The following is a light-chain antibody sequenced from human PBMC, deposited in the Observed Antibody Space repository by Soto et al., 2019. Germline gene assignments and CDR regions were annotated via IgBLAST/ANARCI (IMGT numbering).Light chain of an antibody. CDR3: QQTYDSLVS. Sequence: DIQMTQSPPSLSASVGDRVTITCLSSQTISDYLHWYQQKPGKAPTLLIYGSSSLQTGVPPRFSGSGSGTEFTLTISSLQPEDFGTYYCQQTYDSLVSFGGGTKVDIK. V-gene: IGKV1-39*01. J-gene: IGKJ4*01. CDR2: GSS. CDR1: QTISDY.